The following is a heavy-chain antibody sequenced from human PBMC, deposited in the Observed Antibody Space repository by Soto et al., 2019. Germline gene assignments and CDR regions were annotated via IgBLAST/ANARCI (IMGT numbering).Heavy chain of an antibody. J-gene: IGHJ1*01. Sequence: VQLQGSGPGLVKPSQTLSLTCTVSGASVNTGDYYWSYIRQSPGKGLAWLGYIFYSGDTYYNPSLKSRATLSLNTSRNQISLTLTSVTDADTAVYFCVGTGTTDDFWGQGTLVTVSS. CDR2: IFYSGDT. CDR3: VGTGTTDDF. V-gene: IGHV4-30-4*01. D-gene: IGHD1-7*01. CDR1: GASVNTGDYY.